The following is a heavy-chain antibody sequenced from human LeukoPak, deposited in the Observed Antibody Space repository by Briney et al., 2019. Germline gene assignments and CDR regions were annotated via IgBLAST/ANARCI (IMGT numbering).Heavy chain of an antibody. CDR1: GGSFSGYY. Sequence: SETLFLTCAVYGGSFSGYYWSWIRQPPGKGLEWIGEINHSGSTNYNPSLKSRVTISVDTSKKQFSLKLSSVTAADTAVYYCVTYYFDSSGPKKNYWGQGTLVTVSS. V-gene: IGHV4-34*01. D-gene: IGHD3-22*01. J-gene: IGHJ4*02. CDR3: VTYYFDSSGPKKNY. CDR2: INHSGST.